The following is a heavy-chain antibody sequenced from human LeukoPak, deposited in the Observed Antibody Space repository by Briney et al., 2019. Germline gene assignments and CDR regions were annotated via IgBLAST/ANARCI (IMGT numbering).Heavy chain of an antibody. D-gene: IGHD2-2*01. V-gene: IGHV3-23*01. J-gene: IGHJ4*02. Sequence: GGSLRLSCAASGFTFSSYAMSWVRQAPGKGLEWVSAIGGSGGSTFYADSVKGRFTISRDNSKDTLHLQMNSLRAEDTAVYYCAKDRGAVVPGATDYWGQGTLVTVSS. CDR1: GFTFSSYA. CDR3: AKDRGAVVPGATDY. CDR2: IGGSGGST.